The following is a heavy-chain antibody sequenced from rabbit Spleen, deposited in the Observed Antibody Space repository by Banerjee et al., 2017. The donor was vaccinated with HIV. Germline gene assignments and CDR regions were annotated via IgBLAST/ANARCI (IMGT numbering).Heavy chain of an antibody. CDR1: GLDFSGDSY. V-gene: IGHV1S45*01. Sequence: QEQLEESGGDLVKPGASLTLTCKASGLDFSGDSYDSYMCWVRQAPGKGLEWIGCIELGSGGFTYFASWAKGRFSMSRTSSTTVTLQMTSLTAADTATYFCARDLVAVIGWNFNLWGQGTLVTVS. CDR3: ARDLVAVIGWNFNL. D-gene: IGHD1-1*01. CDR2: IELGSGGFT. J-gene: IGHJ4*01.